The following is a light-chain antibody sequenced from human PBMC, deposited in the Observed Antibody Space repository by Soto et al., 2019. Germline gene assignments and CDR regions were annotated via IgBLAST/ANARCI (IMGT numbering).Light chain of an antibody. Sequence: DIQMTQSPTSLSASVGDRVTITCRASQGIRNFVALYQQKPGKAPKLLIYAESTLQSGVPSRFSGSGAGTDFTLTSNSLQPEDVATYSCQKYSSVPVFGPGTKVEIK. V-gene: IGKV1-27*01. CDR3: QKYSSVPV. CDR1: QGIRNF. CDR2: AES. J-gene: IGKJ3*01.